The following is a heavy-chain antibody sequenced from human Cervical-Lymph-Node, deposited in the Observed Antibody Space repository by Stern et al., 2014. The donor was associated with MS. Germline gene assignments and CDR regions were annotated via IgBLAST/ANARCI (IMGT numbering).Heavy chain of an antibody. CDR3: SSSGYNGVEDYFDY. CDR1: GGSNSSYY. Sequence: VQLVESGPGLVKPSETLSLTCTVSGGSNSSYYWRWSRQAPGKGLEWIGYTYYRGNTNYNPSLKSRVTISVDTSKNQFSLKLRSVTAADTAVYYCSSSGYNGVEDYFDYWGQGALVTVSS. CDR2: TYYRGNT. D-gene: IGHD3-22*01. V-gene: IGHV4-59*03. J-gene: IGHJ4*02.